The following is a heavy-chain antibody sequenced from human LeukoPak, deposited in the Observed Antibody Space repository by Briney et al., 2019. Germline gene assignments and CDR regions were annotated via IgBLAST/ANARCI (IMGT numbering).Heavy chain of an antibody. V-gene: IGHV3-7*01. CDR3: ARWAGVTDY. CDR2: IKQDGSVE. CDR1: GFTFENYW. D-gene: IGHD5-18*01. J-gene: IGHJ4*02. Sequence: GGSLRLSCAASGFTFENYWMSWVRQAPGKGPEWVANIKQDGSVEHYLDSVKGRFNISRDNANNSLILQMNSLSVEDTAVYYWARWAGVTDYWGQGALVTVSS.